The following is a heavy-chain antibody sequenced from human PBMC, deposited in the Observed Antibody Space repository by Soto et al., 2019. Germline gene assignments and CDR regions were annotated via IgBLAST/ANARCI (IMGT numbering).Heavy chain of an antibody. CDR2: IIPIFGTA. CDR1: GGTFSSYA. J-gene: IGHJ6*02. V-gene: IGHV1-69*13. D-gene: IGHD2-2*01. CDR3: ARGAGIVVVPAAILGEEYYGMVV. Sequence: SVKVSCKASGGTFSSYAISWVRQAPGQGLEWMGGIIPIFGTANYAQKFQGRVTITADESTSTAYMELSSLRSEDTAVYYCARGAGIVVVPAAILGEEYYGMVVWCPGTTVTV.